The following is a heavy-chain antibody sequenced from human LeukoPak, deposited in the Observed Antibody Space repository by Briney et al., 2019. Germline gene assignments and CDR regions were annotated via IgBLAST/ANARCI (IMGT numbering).Heavy chain of an antibody. D-gene: IGHD1-26*01. CDR3: ARLPYSRYSGSYYFDY. CDR2: MYYSGST. CDR1: GASISSSSYY. V-gene: IGHV4-39*01. J-gene: IGHJ4*02. Sequence: SETLSLTCTVSGASISSSSYYWGWIRQPPGEGLEWIGSMYYSGSTYYNPSLKSRVTISLDTSNNQFSLKLSSVTAADTAVYYCARLPYSRYSGSYYFDYWGQGTLVTVSS.